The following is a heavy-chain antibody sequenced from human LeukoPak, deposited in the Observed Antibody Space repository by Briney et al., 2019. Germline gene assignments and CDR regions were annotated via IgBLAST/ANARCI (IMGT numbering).Heavy chain of an antibody. J-gene: IGHJ4*02. CDR2: VYHSGNS. Sequence: SETLSLTCTVSGYSISSGYYWGWIRQPPGKGLEWIGNVYHSGNSYYNPSLKSRVTISLDTPRNQVSLKLSSVTAADTAMYYCTIQGVDTPMAHKSGGYWGQGTLVTVSS. CDR3: TIQGVDTPMAHKSGGY. D-gene: IGHD5-18*01. CDR1: GYSISSGYY. V-gene: IGHV4-38-2*02.